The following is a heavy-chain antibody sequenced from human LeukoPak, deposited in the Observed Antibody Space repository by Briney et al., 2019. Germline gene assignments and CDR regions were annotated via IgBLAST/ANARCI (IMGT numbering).Heavy chain of an antibody. V-gene: IGHV4-34*01. CDR3: ASAGGYSYGSIRFDY. D-gene: IGHD5-18*01. J-gene: IGHJ4*02. Sequence: SETLSPTCAVYGGSFSGYYWSWIRQPPGKGLGWIGEINHSGSTNYNPSLKSRVTISVDTSKNQFSLKLSSVTAADTAVYYCASAGGYSYGSIRFDYWGQGTLVTVSS. CDR2: INHSGST. CDR1: GGSFSGYY.